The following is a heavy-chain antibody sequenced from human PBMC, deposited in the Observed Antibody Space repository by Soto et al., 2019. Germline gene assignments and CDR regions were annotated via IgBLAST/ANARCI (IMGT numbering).Heavy chain of an antibody. D-gene: IGHD2-2*01. CDR1: GFPFSSFA. Sequence: GGSLRLSCAASGFPFSSFAMTWVRQAPGEGLEWVSSISGTDDYTYYADSVKGRFTISRDNALNTLFLQMNNLRADDTAVYYCAKSSRQYASASQAFLDPWGMGPLVTVSS. J-gene: IGHJ5*02. CDR2: ISGTDDYT. V-gene: IGHV3-23*01. CDR3: AKSSRQYASASQAFLDP.